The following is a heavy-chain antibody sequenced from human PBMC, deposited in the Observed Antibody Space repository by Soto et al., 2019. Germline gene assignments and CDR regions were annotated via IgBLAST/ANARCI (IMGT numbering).Heavy chain of an antibody. CDR2: IKQDGSEK. V-gene: IGHV3-7*04. Sequence: EVQLVESRGGLVQPGGSLRLSCAASGFTFSSYWMSWVRQAPGKGLEWVANIKQDGSEKYYVDSVKGRFTISRDNAKNSLYLQMNSLRAEDTAVYYCARGDFGVGSSYDYWGQGTLVTVSS. CDR1: GFTFSSYW. D-gene: IGHD3-10*01. J-gene: IGHJ4*02. CDR3: ARGDFGVGSSYDY.